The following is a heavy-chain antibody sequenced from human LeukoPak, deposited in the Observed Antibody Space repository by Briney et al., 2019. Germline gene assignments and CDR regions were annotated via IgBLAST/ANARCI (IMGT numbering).Heavy chain of an antibody. D-gene: IGHD3-22*01. CDR1: GYSFTSYW. Sequence: GESLKISCKGSGYSFTSYWIGWVRQMPGKGLEWMGIIYPGDSDTRYSPSFQGQVTISADKSISTAYLQWSSLKASDTAMYYCARPNYYDSSGYYPGDAFDIWGQGTMVTVSS. V-gene: IGHV5-51*01. CDR2: IYPGDSDT. J-gene: IGHJ3*02. CDR3: ARPNYYDSSGYYPGDAFDI.